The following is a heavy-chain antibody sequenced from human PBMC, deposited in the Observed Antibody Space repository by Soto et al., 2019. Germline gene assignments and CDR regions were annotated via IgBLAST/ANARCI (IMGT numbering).Heavy chain of an antibody. V-gene: IGHV4-30-2*01. CDR2: IYHSGST. CDR3: ARSPRYYFDY. J-gene: IGHJ4*02. CDR1: GGSISSGGYS. Sequence: SETLSLTCAVSGGSISSGGYSWSWIRQPPGKGLEWIGYIYHSGSTYYNPSLKSRVTISVDRSKNQFSLKLSSVTAADTAVYYCARSPRYYFDYWGQGTLVTVSS.